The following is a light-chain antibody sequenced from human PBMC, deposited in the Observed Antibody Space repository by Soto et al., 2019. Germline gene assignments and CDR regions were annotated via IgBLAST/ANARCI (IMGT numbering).Light chain of an antibody. CDR1: QDINNY. J-gene: IGKJ3*01. CDR2: AAS. CDR3: QKYNNGPPAT. Sequence: DIQMTQSPSSLSASVGDRVTITCRASQDINNYLAWYQQKPGKAPKLLIYAASTLQSVVPSRFSGGGSGTDYTLTISSLQPEDVATYYGQKYNNGPPATFGPGTKVGV. V-gene: IGKV1-27*01.